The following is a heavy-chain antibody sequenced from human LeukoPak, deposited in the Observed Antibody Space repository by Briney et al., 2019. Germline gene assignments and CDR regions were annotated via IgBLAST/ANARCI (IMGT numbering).Heavy chain of an antibody. CDR3: ARWRWAQSEFVF. J-gene: IGHJ4*02. CDR1: GFTFSNYW. CDR2: MNIDGSEK. D-gene: IGHD5-24*01. V-gene: IGHV3-7*01. Sequence: GGSLRLSCAASGFTFSNYWMGWVRQAPGKRLEWVANMNIDGSEKYYADSVKGRFSISRDNARNSVYLQMASLRVEDTAVYYCARWRWAQSEFVFWGQGTLVTVSS.